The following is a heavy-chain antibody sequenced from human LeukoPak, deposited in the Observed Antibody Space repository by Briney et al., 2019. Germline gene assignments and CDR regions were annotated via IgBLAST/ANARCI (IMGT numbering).Heavy chain of an antibody. Sequence: ASVNVSCKASGYTFTSYDINWVRQATGQGLEWMGWMNPNSGNTGYAQKLQGRITMTTDTSTSTAYMELRSLRSDDTAVYYCARGGYYYDSSGYYYVYWGQGTLVTVSS. CDR1: GYTFTSYD. V-gene: IGHV1-8*01. J-gene: IGHJ4*02. CDR3: ARGGYYYDSSGYYYVY. D-gene: IGHD3-22*01. CDR2: MNPNSGNT.